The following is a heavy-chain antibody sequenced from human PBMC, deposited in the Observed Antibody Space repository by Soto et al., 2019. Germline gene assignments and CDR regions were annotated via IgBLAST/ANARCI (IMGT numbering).Heavy chain of an antibody. V-gene: IGHV4-59*01. Sequence: LSLTCTVSGDSITTSYWIWIRQPPGQGLEWIGYIHHSGSTNYNTSLSSRVTMSMDTSKNQFSLRLSSVTAADAAVYFCARGALGGAFDYWGQGALVTVSS. CDR1: GDSITTSY. CDR3: ARGALGGAFDY. D-gene: IGHD3-16*01. CDR2: IHHSGST. J-gene: IGHJ4*02.